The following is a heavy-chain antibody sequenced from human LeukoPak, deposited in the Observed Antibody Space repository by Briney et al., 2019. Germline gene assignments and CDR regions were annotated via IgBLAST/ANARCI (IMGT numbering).Heavy chain of an antibody. CDR2: IIPIFGIA. CDR1: GGTFSSYA. J-gene: IGHJ5*02. D-gene: IGHD2-15*01. V-gene: IGHV1-69*04. Sequence: SVKVSCKASGGTFSSYAISWVRQAPGQGLEWMGRIIPIFGIANYAQKFRGRVTITADKSTSTAYMELSSLRSEDTAVYYCAREGEVVVVAAGWFDPWGQGTLVTVSS. CDR3: AREGEVVVVAAGWFDP.